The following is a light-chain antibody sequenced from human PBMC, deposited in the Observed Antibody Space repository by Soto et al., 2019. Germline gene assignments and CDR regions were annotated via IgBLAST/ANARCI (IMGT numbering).Light chain of an antibody. CDR2: GAS. CDR1: QSVSSSH. CDR3: QQYGGSPLYT. J-gene: IGKJ2*01. V-gene: IGKV3-20*01. Sequence: DIVLTQSPGTLSLSPGEGATISCRASQSVSSSHLAWYQQKTGQAPRLVIYGASSRATGIPDRFSGSGSGTDFTLTISRLEPEDFAVYYCQQYGGSPLYTFGQGTTLEIK.